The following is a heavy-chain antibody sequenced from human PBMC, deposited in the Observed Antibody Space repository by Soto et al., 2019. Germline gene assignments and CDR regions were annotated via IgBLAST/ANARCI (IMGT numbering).Heavy chain of an antibody. CDR3: ARGSGYDEPFDP. CDR2: IYYSGST. CDR1: GGSISSGDYY. J-gene: IGHJ5*02. D-gene: IGHD5-12*01. V-gene: IGHV4-30-4*01. Sequence: SETLSLTCTVSGGSISSGDYYWSWIRQPPGKGLEWIGYIYYSGSTYYNPSLKSRVTISVDTSKNQFSLKLSSVTAADTAVYYCARGSGYDEPFDPWGQGTLVTVS.